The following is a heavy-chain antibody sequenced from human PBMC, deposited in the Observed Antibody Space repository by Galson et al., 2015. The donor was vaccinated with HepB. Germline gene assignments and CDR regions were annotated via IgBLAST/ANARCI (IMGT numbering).Heavy chain of an antibody. CDR1: GFTVSSSY. CDR3: TRALPYSSTWFPTY. J-gene: IGHJ4*02. V-gene: IGHV3-66*02. Sequence: SLRLSCAASGFTVSSSYMSWFRQASGKGLEWVSALYSGGDTYYAGSVKGRFIISRDNSKNTLYLQMNSLRTEDTALYYCTRALPYSSTWFPTYWGQGSLVTVSS. CDR2: LYSGGDT. D-gene: IGHD6-13*01.